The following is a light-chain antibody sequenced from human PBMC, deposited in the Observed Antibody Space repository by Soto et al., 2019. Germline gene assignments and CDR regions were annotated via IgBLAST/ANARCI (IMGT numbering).Light chain of an antibody. J-gene: IGKJ1*01. CDR1: QSVSIN. Sequence: EIVMTQSPATLSVSPLERANLSCRASQSVSINLAWYQQKPGQAPRLLIYGASTRATGIPARFSGSGSGTEFTLTISSLQSEDFAVYYCQQYNNWPQTFGQGTKVDIK. V-gene: IGKV3-15*01. CDR3: QQYNNWPQT. CDR2: GAS.